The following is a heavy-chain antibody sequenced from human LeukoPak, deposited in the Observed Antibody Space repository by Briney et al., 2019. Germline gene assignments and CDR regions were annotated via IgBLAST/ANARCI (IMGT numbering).Heavy chain of an antibody. CDR3: ARGLRGGPSGGGLDY. V-gene: IGHV5-10-1*01. Sequence: GESLRISCKGSEYSFTTYWITWVRQMPGKGLEWMGRIDASDSYTNYSPSLQGHVTISADKSINTAYLQWSSLKASDTAMYYCARGLRGGPSGGGLDYWGQGTLVTVSS. CDR2: IDASDSYT. CDR1: EYSFTTYW. J-gene: IGHJ4*02. D-gene: IGHD2-15*01.